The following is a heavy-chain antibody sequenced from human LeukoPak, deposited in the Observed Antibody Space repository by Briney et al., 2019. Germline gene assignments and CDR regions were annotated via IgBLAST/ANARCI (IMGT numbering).Heavy chain of an antibody. Sequence: SETLSLTCTVSGGSISSSSYYWGWIRQPPGQGLEWIGTIPYSGNAYYSPSLKSRVTISVDTSKNQFSLKVSSVTAADTAVYYCARYPYSGISGWQAFDYWGQGTLVTVSS. D-gene: IGHD6-19*01. CDR1: GGSISSSSYY. CDR3: ARYPYSGISGWQAFDY. CDR2: IPYSGNA. J-gene: IGHJ4*02. V-gene: IGHV4-39*01.